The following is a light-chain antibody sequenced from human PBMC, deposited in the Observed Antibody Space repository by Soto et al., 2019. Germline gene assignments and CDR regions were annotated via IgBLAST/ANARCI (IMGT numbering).Light chain of an antibody. Sequence: IPMTQSPSTLSASVGDRVTITCRASQSISSWLAWYQQKPGKAPKLVHYNASYVGSGVPSRFSGSGSGTEFTLTISSLQSEDSATYFCQQYTTYPKAFGQGTKVDIK. CDR1: QSISSW. CDR3: QQYTTYPKA. CDR2: NAS. V-gene: IGKV1-5*03. J-gene: IGKJ1*01.